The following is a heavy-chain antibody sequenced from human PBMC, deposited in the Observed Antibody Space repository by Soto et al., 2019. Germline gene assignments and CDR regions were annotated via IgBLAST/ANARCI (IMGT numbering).Heavy chain of an antibody. D-gene: IGHD2-21*02. CDR2: IIPIFGTA. CDR3: ARDQSYCGGDCYSAPYYYYGMDV. Sequence: GASVKVSCKASGGTFSSYAMSWVRQAPGQGLEWMGGIIPIFGTANYAQKFQGRVTITADESTSTAYMELSSLRSEDTAVYYCARDQSYCGGDCYSAPYYYYGMDVWGQGTTVTVSS. CDR1: GGTFSSYA. J-gene: IGHJ6*02. V-gene: IGHV1-69*13.